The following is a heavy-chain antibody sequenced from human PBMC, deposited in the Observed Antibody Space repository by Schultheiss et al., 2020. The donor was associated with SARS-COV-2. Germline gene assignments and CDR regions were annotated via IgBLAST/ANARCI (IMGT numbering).Heavy chain of an antibody. D-gene: IGHD5-18*01. J-gene: IGHJ3*02. CDR1: GFTFSSYA. V-gene: IGHV3-30-3*01. CDR3: AREEWIQAFDI. Sequence: GESLKISCAASGFTFSSYAMHWVRQAPGKGLEWVAVISYDGSNKYYADSVKGRFTISRDNSKNTLYLQMNSLRAEDTAVYYCAREEWIQAFDIWGQGTMVTVSS. CDR2: ISYDGSNK.